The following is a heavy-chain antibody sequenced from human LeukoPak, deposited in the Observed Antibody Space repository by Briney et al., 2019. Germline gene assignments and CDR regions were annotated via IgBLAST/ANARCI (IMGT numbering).Heavy chain of an antibody. CDR2: IYYSGST. CDR1: GGSISSSSYY. CDR3: ARVSFTHSSSLDY. V-gene: IGHV4-39*07. D-gene: IGHD6-13*01. Sequence: SETLSLTCTVSGGSISSSSYYWGWIRQPPGKGLEWIGSIYYSGSTYYNPSLKSRVTISVDKSKNQFSLKLSSVTAADTAVYYCARVSFTHSSSLDYWGQGTLVTVSS. J-gene: IGHJ4*02.